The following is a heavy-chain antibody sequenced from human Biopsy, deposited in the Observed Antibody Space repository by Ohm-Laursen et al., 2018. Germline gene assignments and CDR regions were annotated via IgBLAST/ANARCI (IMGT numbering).Heavy chain of an antibody. D-gene: IGHD3-22*01. CDR2: VYYTGST. J-gene: IGHJ2*01. CDR3: ARDRGYYSDRTVPGYFDL. CDR1: DDSISSYY. Sequence: SETLSLTCTVSDDSISSYYWSWIRQPPGKGLEWIGYVYYTGSTGYNPSLQSRVTISVDTSKNHFSLRLRSVTPADTAIYYCARDRGYYSDRTVPGYFDLWGRGTLVTVSS. V-gene: IGHV4-59*01.